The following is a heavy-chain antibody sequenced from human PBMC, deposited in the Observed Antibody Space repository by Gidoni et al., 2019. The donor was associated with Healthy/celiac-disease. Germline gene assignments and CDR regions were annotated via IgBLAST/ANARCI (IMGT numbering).Heavy chain of an antibody. J-gene: IGHJ6*02. CDR2: IIPIFGTA. D-gene: IGHD3-16*01. CDR3: ASTRFGPLYYYYGMDV. Sequence: QVQLVQSGAEVKKPGSSVKVSCKASGGTFSSYAIRWVRQSPGQGLEWMGGIIPIFGTANYAQKCQGRVTITADESTSTAYMELSSLRSEDTAVYYCASTRFGPLYYYYGMDVWGQGTTVTVSS. V-gene: IGHV1-69*01. CDR1: GGTFSSYA.